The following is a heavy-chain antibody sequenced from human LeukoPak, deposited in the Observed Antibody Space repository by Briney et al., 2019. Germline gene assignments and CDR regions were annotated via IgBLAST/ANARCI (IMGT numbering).Heavy chain of an antibody. CDR1: GYTFISYG. CDR2: ISGYNRNT. CDR3: ARDVSRDSSGYYYYGMDV. D-gene: IGHD3-22*01. Sequence: ASVKVSCKASGYTFISYGISWVRQAPGQGLEWMGWISGYNRNTKYAKKLQGRVSMTTDTSTSTAYMELRSLRSDDTAVFYCARDVSRDSSGYYYYGMDVWGQGTTVTVSS. J-gene: IGHJ6*02. V-gene: IGHV1-18*01.